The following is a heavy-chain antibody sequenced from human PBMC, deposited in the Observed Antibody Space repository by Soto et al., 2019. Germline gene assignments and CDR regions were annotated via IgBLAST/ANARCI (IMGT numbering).Heavy chain of an antibody. D-gene: IGHD6-13*01. CDR1: GFNFNYYT. CDR3: AKWQQLK. Sequence: PGGSLRLSCVASGFNFNYYTMTWVRQAPGKGLEWVASIGVNVGHIFYADSVKGRVTISRDDSRKTLFLQMNSLKVEDTAVYYCAKWQQLKWGQGTLVTAPQ. CDR2: IGVNVGHI. V-gene: IGHV3-21*01. J-gene: IGHJ4*02.